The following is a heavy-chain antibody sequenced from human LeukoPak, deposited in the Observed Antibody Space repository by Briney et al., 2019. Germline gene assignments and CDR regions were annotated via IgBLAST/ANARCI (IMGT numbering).Heavy chain of an antibody. CDR1: GFTFTSSA. CDR3: AAGGGSVPTAYYYYGMDA. D-gene: IGHD2-15*01. J-gene: IGHJ6*02. V-gene: IGHV1-58*02. Sequence: ASVKVSCKASGFTFTSSAMQWVRQARGQRLERIGWIVVGSGNTNYAQKFQERVTITRDMSTSTAYMELSSLRSEDTAVYYCAAGGGSVPTAYYYYGMDAWGQGTTVTVSS. CDR2: IVVGSGNT.